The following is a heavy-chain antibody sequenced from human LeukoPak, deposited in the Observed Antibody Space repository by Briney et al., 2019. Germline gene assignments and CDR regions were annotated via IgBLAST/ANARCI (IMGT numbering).Heavy chain of an antibody. D-gene: IGHD4-23*01. CDR2: IIPILGIA. CDR1: GGTFSSYA. Sequence: SVKVSCKASGGTFSSYAISWVRQAPGQGLEWMGRIIPILGIANYAQKFQGRVTITTDESTSTAYMELSSLRSEDTAVYYCARDYGGNPGGPYYFDYWGQGTLVTVSS. V-gene: IGHV1-69*04. J-gene: IGHJ4*02. CDR3: ARDYGGNPGGPYYFDY.